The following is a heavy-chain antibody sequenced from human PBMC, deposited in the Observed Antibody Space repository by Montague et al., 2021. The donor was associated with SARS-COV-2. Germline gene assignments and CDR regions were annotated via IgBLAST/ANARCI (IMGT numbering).Heavy chain of an antibody. CDR1: GGSISTYY. CDR3: ASPGGYWTGGSCYYVY. D-gene: IGHD2-15*01. CDR2: IYYSGST. Sequence: SETLSLTCSVSGGSISTYYWSWIRQPPGKGLEWIGYIYYSGSTNYNPSLKSRVTISIDTSKNQFSLELTSVTAADMAVYYYASPGGYWTGGSCYYVYWGQGTPVTVSS. J-gene: IGHJ4*02. V-gene: IGHV4-59*01.